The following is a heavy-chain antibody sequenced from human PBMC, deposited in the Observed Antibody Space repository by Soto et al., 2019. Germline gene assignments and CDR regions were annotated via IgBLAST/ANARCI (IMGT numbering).Heavy chain of an antibody. J-gene: IGHJ4*02. CDR1: GFTFTNYA. Sequence: PGGSLRLSCAASGFTFTNYAMSWVRQAPGKGPEWVSTISGSGGSTYYADSVKGRFTISRDNSKNTLYLQMNSLRAEDTAVHYCAKVVNYYDFWSGYSHWGQGSLVTVSS. V-gene: IGHV3-23*01. D-gene: IGHD3-3*01. CDR2: ISGSGGST. CDR3: AKVVNYYDFWSGYSH.